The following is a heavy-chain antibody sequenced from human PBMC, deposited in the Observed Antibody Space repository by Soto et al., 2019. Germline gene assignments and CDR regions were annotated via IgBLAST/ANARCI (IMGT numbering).Heavy chain of an antibody. CDR3: ARDRPGRGGSSSTTCYAFDY. D-gene: IGHD2-2*01. CDR1: GFTFSSYS. Sequence: EVQLVESGGGLVQPGGSLRLSCAASGFTFSSYSRNWVRQAPGKGLECVSDISSGGSTVYYADSVKGRFTISRDNAKNSVYLQMGSLRVEDTAVYYFARDRPGRGGSSSTTCYAFDYWGQGTLVTVSS. V-gene: IGHV3-48*01. J-gene: IGHJ4*02. CDR2: ISSGGSTV.